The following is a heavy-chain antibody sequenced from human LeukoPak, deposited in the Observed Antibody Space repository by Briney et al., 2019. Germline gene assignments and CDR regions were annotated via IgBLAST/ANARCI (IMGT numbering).Heavy chain of an antibody. CDR1: GGSISSYY. J-gene: IGHJ6*03. V-gene: IGHV4-4*07. CDR2: IYTSGST. Sequence: SETLSLTCTVSGGSISSYYWSWIRQPAGKGLEWIGRIYTSGSTNYNPSLKSRVTMSVDTFKNQFSLKLSSVTAADTAVYYCARGRLPGIAAAGNLYYYYMDVWGKGTTVTVSS. CDR3: ARGRLPGIAAAGNLYYYYMDV. D-gene: IGHD6-13*01.